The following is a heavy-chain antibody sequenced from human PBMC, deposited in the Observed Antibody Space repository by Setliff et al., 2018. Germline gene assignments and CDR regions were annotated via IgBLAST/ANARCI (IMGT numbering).Heavy chain of an antibody. CDR3: ARAYYYGSGNSHKYYMDV. Sequence: PSETLSLTCTVSGGSFTTYCWSWIRQSPGKGLEWIGYIYYSGSTNYNPSLKSRVTISVDTSKNQFSLKLTSVSAADTAVYYCARAYYYGSGNSHKYYMDVWGKGTAVTVSS. V-gene: IGHV4-59*08. D-gene: IGHD3-10*01. CDR1: GGSFTTYC. CDR2: IYYSGST. J-gene: IGHJ6*03.